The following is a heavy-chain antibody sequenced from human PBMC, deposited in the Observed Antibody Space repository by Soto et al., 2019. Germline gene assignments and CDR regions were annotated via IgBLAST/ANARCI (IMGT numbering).Heavy chain of an antibody. D-gene: IGHD5-18*01. Sequence: GGSLRLSCAASGFTFSSYAMHWVRQAPGKGLEWVAVISYDGSNKYYADSVKGRFTISRDNSKNTLYLQMNSLRAEDTAGYYGARAPVGYSYGYLWGDRVYYYYGMDVWGQGTTVTVSS. V-gene: IGHV3-30-3*01. J-gene: IGHJ6*02. CDR2: ISYDGSNK. CDR3: ARAPVGYSYGYLWGDRVYYYYGMDV. CDR1: GFTFSSYA.